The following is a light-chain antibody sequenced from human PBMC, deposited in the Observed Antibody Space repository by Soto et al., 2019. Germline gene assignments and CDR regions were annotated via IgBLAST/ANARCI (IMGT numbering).Light chain of an antibody. CDR2: DVG. V-gene: IGLV2-11*01. CDR3: QSFDSSLSNSWL. Sequence: QSVLTQPRSVSGSPGQSVTISCTGTSSDVGGYNYVSWYQQHPGKAPKLMIYDVGKRPSGVPDRFSGSKSDNTASLTISGLQADDEGDYYCQSFDSSLSNSWLFGGGTKLTVL. CDR1: SSDVGGYNY. J-gene: IGLJ3*02.